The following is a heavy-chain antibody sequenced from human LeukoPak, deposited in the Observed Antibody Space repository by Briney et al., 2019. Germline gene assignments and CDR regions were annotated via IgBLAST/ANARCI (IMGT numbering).Heavy chain of an antibody. J-gene: IGHJ4*02. Sequence: GGSLRLSCAASGFTFTSYAMSWVRQAPGKGLEWVSAISGSGGSTYDADSVKGRFTISRDNSKNTLYLQMNSLRAEDTAVYYCAKGRRLLGVFDYWGQGTLVTVSS. V-gene: IGHV3-23*01. CDR3: AKGRRLLGVFDY. CDR1: GFTFTSYA. D-gene: IGHD2-15*01. CDR2: ISGSGGST.